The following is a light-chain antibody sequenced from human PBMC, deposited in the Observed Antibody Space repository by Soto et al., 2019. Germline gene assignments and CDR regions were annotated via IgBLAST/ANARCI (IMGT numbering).Light chain of an antibody. Sequence: AAQLTPSTSSLSASVGDRVTILGRASQGIGSALAWYQQKPGKAPKVLIYDASSLKSGVPSRFSGSGSGTDFTLTISSLQPEDFAAYYCQQYGSSPRAFGQGTRLEIK. CDR2: DAS. V-gene: IGKV1-13*02. CDR3: QQYGSSPRA. J-gene: IGKJ5*01. CDR1: QGIGSA.